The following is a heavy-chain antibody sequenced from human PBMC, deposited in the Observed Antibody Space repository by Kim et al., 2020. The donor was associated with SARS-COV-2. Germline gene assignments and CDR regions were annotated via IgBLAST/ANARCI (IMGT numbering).Heavy chain of an antibody. D-gene: IGHD3-3*01. J-gene: IGHJ6*02. CDR2: IYTSGST. V-gene: IGHV4-61*02. CDR3: ARKTSRITIFGVVHSGMDV. Sequence: SETLSLTCTVSGGSISSGSYYWSWIRQPAGKGLEWIGRIYTSGSTNYNPSLKSRVTISIDTSKNQFSRRLSSVTAADTAVYYCARKTSRITIFGVVHSGMDVWGQGTTVTVSS. CDR1: GGSISSGSYY.